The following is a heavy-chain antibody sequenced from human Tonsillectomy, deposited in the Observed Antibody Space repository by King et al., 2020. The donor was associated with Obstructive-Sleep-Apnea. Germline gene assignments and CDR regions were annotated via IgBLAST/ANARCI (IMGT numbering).Heavy chain of an antibody. CDR1: GFTFRSYS. J-gene: IGHJ4*02. Sequence: VQLVESGGGLVTPGGSLRLSCAASGFTFRSYSMSWVRQAPGKGLEWVSSISTSSSSIYYADSVKGRFTISRDNAKNSLYLQMNSLRADDTALYYCARGWREPDYWGQGTLVTVSS. D-gene: IGHD1-26*01. V-gene: IGHV3-21*01. CDR2: ISTSSSSI. CDR3: ARGWREPDY.